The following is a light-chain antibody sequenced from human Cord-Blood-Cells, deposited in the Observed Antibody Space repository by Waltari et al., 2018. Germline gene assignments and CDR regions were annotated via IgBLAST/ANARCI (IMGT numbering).Light chain of an antibody. J-gene: IGLJ3*02. V-gene: IGLV2-11*01. CDR2: DVS. Sequence: QSALTQPRSVSGSPGQSVTISCTGTSSDVGGYNYVSWYQQHPGKAPKLMIYDVSKRPSGAPDRCSGSKSGNTASLTSSGLQAEDEADYYCCSYAGSYTWVFGGGTKLTVL. CDR3: CSYAGSYTWV. CDR1: SSDVGGYNY.